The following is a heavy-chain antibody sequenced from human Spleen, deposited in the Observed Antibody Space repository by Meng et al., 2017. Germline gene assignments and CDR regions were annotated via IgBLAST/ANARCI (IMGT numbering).Heavy chain of an antibody. Sequence: ASVKVSCKTSGFPFSNYALIWVRQTPGQRLEWMGWIDTNTGNPTYTQDFTGRFVFSLDTSVSTAYLQISSLKAEDTAVYYCARDHLFYYDAFGPPVAFDFWGQGTLVTVSS. CDR3: ARDHLFYYDAFGPPVAFDF. CDR1: GFPFSNYA. CDR2: IDTNTGNP. V-gene: IGHV7-4-1*02. D-gene: IGHD3-16*01. J-gene: IGHJ3*01.